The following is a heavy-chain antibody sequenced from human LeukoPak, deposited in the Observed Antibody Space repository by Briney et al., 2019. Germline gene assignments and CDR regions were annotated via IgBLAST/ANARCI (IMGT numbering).Heavy chain of an antibody. CDR1: GFTFSTFG. CDR2: LSYDGRKT. D-gene: IGHD6-19*01. Sequence: PGGSLRLSCAASGFTFSTFGMNWVRQAPGKGLEWVAILSYDGRKTYYADSVKGRFTMSRDNSKNTVFLQMNSLRAEDTAVYYCVKLKQWQPQRYFFEYWGQGALVTVAS. V-gene: IGHV3-30*18. CDR3: VKLKQWQPQRYFFEY. J-gene: IGHJ4*02.